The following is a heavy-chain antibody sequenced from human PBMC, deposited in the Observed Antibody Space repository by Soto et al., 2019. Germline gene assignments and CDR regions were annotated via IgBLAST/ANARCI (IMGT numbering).Heavy chain of an antibody. D-gene: IGHD2-2*01. CDR1: GYSFTSYW. Sequence: GESLKISCKGSGYSFTSYWIGWVRQMPGKGLEWMGIIYPGDSDTRYSPSFQGQVTISADKSISTAYLQWSSLKASDTAMYYCARPGIVVVPALYFDIWGQGTMVTVSS. CDR2: IYPGDSDT. V-gene: IGHV5-51*01. CDR3: ARPGIVVVPALYFDI. J-gene: IGHJ3*02.